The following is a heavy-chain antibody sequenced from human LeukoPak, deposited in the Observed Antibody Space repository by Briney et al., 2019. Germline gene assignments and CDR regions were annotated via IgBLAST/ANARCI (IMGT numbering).Heavy chain of an antibody. V-gene: IGHV3-23*01. Sequence: PGGSLRLSCAASEFTFSTYGMSWVRQAPGKGLEWVSGISYNGGSTYYADSVKGRFTISRDNAKNSLYLQMNSLRAEDTAVYYCARDRYSSSCFDYWGQGTLVTVSS. CDR1: EFTFSTYG. CDR2: ISYNGGST. D-gene: IGHD6-6*01. J-gene: IGHJ4*02. CDR3: ARDRYSSSCFDY.